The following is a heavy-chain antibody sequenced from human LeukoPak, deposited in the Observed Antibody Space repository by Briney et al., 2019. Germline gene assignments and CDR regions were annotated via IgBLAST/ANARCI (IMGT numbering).Heavy chain of an antibody. CDR3: ARTIAAAVDFDY. D-gene: IGHD6-13*01. CDR2: INHSGST. J-gene: IGHJ4*02. Sequence: SETLSLTCAVYGGSFSGYYWSWIRQPPGKGLEWIGEINHSGSTNYNPSLKSRVTISVDTSKNQFSLKLSSVTAADTAVCYCARTIAAAVDFDYWGQGTLVTVSS. V-gene: IGHV4-34*01. CDR1: GGSFSGYY.